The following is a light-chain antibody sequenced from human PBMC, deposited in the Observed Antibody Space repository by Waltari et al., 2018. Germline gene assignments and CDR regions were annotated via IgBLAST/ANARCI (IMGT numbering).Light chain of an antibody. CDR3: QHYVRLPVA. CDR2: GAS. Sequence: EIVLTQSPSTLSLSPGERATISCRASESVRTALAWYQQNPGQAPRLLIFGASNRAIGIPDRFSGGGSGTDFSLTISRLEPEDFAVYFCQHYVRLPVAFGQGTKVDVK. V-gene: IGKV3-20*01. J-gene: IGKJ1*01. CDR1: ESVRTA.